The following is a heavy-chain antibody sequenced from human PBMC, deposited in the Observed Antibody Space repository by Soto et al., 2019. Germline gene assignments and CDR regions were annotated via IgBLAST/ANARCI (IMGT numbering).Heavy chain of an antibody. Sequence: SVKVSCKASGFTFTSSAVQWVRQARGQRLEWIGWIVVGSGNTNYAQKFQERVTITRDMPTSTAYMELSSLRSEDTAVYYCAADSTRGYSYGYYYYGMDVWGQGTTVTVSS. CDR2: IVVGSGNT. CDR1: GFTFTSSA. D-gene: IGHD5-18*01. V-gene: IGHV1-58*01. CDR3: AADSTRGYSYGYYYYGMDV. J-gene: IGHJ6*02.